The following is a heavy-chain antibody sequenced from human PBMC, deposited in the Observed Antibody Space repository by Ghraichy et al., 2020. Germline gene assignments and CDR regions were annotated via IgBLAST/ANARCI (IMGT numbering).Heavy chain of an antibody. Sequence: GGSLRLSCAASGFTFINYAMSWVRQAPGKGLEWVSAISSSGTSTYYADSVKGRFTISRDNSKNSLYLHVNSLRAEDTAGYYCAKEAGNYYDRYYFDYWGQGTLVTVSS. V-gene: IGHV3-23*01. CDR2: ISSSGTST. J-gene: IGHJ4*02. CDR1: GFTFINYA. CDR3: AKEAGNYYDRYYFDY. D-gene: IGHD3-22*01.